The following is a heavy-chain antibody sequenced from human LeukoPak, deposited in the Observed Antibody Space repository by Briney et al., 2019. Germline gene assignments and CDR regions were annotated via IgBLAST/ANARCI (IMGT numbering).Heavy chain of an antibody. Sequence: GGSLRLSCAASGFTFSSYCMKWVRQAPGKGLEWVSWITSNGSSTSYADSVKGRFTISTDNAKNSLYLQMNSLRAEDTAVYYCARDPVDLVVVPVAIQLYYYYGMDVWGQGTTVTLSP. CDR1: GFTFSSYC. D-gene: IGHD2-2*02. CDR2: ITSNGSST. CDR3: ARDPVDLVVVPVAIQLYYYYGMDV. V-gene: IGHV3-74*01. J-gene: IGHJ6*01.